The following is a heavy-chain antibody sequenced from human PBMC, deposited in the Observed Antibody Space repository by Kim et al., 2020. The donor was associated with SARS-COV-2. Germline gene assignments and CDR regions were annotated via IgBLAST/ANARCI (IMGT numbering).Heavy chain of an antibody. Sequence: GGSLRLSCAASGFTFSDYYMSWIRQAPGKGLEWVSYISSSGSTIYYADSVKGRSTISRDNAKNSLYLQMNSLRAEDTAVYYCARDALRRSGTSGYDWEVVYWGQGTLVTVSS. CDR3: ARDALRRSGTSGYDWEVVY. V-gene: IGHV3-11*01. CDR1: GFTFSDYY. CDR2: ISSSGSTI. J-gene: IGHJ4*02. D-gene: IGHD5-12*01.